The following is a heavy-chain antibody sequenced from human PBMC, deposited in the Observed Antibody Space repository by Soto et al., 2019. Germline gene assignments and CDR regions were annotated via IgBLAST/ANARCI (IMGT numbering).Heavy chain of an antibody. CDR1: GVSITNYY. CDR3: ARDSGLTGRGFWYFDL. V-gene: IGHV4-4*07. D-gene: IGHD7-27*01. J-gene: IGHJ2*01. CDR2: IYTSGST. Sequence: QVQMQESGPGLVTPSETPSLTCSVSGVSITNYYWSWIRQPAGKGLEWIGRIYTSGSTNYNPSLERCSNMFVEPSKNQIPLELSSVTAADTDGEYCARDSGLTGRGFWYFDLWGRGTLVTVSS.